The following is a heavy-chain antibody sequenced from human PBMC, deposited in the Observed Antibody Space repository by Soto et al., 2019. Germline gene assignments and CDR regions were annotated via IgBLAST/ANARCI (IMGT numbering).Heavy chain of an antibody. D-gene: IGHD2-15*01. CDR2: IYYSGST. CDR1: GGSISSSSYY. V-gene: IGHV4-39*01. Sequence: SSETLSLTCTVSGGSISSSSYYWGWIRQPPGTGLEWIGSIYYSGSTYYNPSLKSRVTISVDTSKNQFSLKLSSVTAADTAVYYCASTVVNYYGMDVWGQGTTVTVSS. CDR3: ASTVVNYYGMDV. J-gene: IGHJ6*02.